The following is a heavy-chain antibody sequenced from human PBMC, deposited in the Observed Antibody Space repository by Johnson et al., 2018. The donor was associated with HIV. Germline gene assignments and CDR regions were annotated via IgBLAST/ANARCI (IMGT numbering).Heavy chain of an antibody. D-gene: IGHD3-22*01. CDR1: GFTFNNAW. V-gene: IGHV3-15*01. Sequence: VQLVESGGGLVQPGRSLRLSCAASGFTFNNAWMNWVRQAPGKGLEWVGRIKSKTDGGTTDYATPVKGRFTISRDDSKNSLSLQMNSLKPEDTAVYYCVRDSSGYSGFDIWGQGTMVTVSS. J-gene: IGHJ3*02. CDR2: IKSKTDGGTT. CDR3: VRDSSGYSGFDI.